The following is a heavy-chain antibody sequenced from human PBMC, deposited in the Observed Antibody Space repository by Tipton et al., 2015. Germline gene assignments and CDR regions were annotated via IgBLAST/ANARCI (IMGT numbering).Heavy chain of an antibody. CDR2: IYYSGRT. CDR3: ARARGRHGGLFDS. D-gene: IGHD4-23*01. CDR1: GGSISSNKYY. V-gene: IGHV4-39*01. Sequence: TLSLTCTVSGGSISSNKYYWGWIRQPPGKGLEWIGSIYYSGRTYYNPSLKSRATISVDTSKTQFSLKMSSVTASDTAVYYCARARGRHGGLFDSWGQGILVTVSS. J-gene: IGHJ4*02.